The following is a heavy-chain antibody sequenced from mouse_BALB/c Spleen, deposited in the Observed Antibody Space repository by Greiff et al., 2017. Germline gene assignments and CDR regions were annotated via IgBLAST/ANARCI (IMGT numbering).Heavy chain of an antibody. CDR3: ARPTATDYAMDY. D-gene: IGHD1-2*01. CDR2: ISYDGSN. Sequence: EVKLMESGPGLVKPSQSLSLTCSVTGYSITSGYYWTWIRQFPGNKLEWMGYISYDGSNNYNPSLKNRISITRDTSKNQFFLKLNSVTTEDTATYYCARPTATDYAMDYWGQGTSVTVSS. CDR1: GYSITSGYY. J-gene: IGHJ4*01. V-gene: IGHV3-6*02.